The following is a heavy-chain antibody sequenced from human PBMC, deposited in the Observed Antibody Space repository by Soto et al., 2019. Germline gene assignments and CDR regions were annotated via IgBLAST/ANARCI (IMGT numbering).Heavy chain of an antibody. CDR1: GFTFSSYE. J-gene: IGHJ4*02. V-gene: IGHV3-48*03. D-gene: IGHD1-26*01. CDR2: ISSSGTTV. CDR3: ARDESRSYSLDY. Sequence: GESLKISCAASGFTFSSYEMNWVRQAPGKGLEWVSYISSSGTTVHYADSVKGRFTISRDNAKNSFYLQMNSLRAEDTAIYYCARDESRSYSLDYWGQGTLVTVSS.